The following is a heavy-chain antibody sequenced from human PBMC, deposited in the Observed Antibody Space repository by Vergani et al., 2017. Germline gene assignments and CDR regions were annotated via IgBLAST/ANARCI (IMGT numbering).Heavy chain of an antibody. CDR1: GFTFSSYG. CDR3: ARDQRGYCISTSCYRAYYYMDV. V-gene: IGHV3-33*01. Sequence: QVQLVESGGGVVQPGRSLRLSCAASGFTFSSYGMHWVRQAPGKGLEWVAVIWYDGSNKYYADSVKGRFTISRDNSKNTLYLQMNSLRAEDTAVYYCARDQRGYCISTSCYRAYYYMDVWGKGTTVTVSS. J-gene: IGHJ6*03. D-gene: IGHD2-2*01. CDR2: IWYDGSNK.